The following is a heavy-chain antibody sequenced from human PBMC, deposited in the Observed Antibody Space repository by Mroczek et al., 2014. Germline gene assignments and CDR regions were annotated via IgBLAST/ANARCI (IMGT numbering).Heavy chain of an antibody. CDR1: GYSFTSYW. Sequence: VQLVQSGAEVKKPGESLKISCKGSGYSFTSYWIGWVRQMPGKGLEWMGIIYPGDSDTRYSPSFQGQVTISADKSISTAYLQWSSLKASDTAMYYCARRKETRGYSYGYYYYYMDVWGKGTTVTVS. D-gene: IGHD5-18*01. CDR3: ARRKETRGYSYGYYYYYMDV. V-gene: IGHV5-51*03. J-gene: IGHJ6*03. CDR2: IYPGDSDT.